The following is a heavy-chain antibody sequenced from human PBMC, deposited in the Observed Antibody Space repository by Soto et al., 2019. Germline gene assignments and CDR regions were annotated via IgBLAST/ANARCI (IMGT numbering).Heavy chain of an antibody. CDR2: INAGNGNT. Sequence: ASVKVSCKASGYTFTSYAMHWVRQAPGQRLEWMGWINAGNGNTKYSQKFQGRVTITRETSASTAYMELSSLRSEDTAVYYCARGLLLWFGELPSNWFDPWGQGTLVTVSS. CDR1: GYTFTSYA. CDR3: ARGLLLWFGELPSNWFDP. D-gene: IGHD3-10*01. V-gene: IGHV1-3*01. J-gene: IGHJ5*02.